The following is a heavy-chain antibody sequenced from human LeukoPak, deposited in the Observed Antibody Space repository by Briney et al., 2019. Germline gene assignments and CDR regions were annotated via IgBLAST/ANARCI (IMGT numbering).Heavy chain of an antibody. D-gene: IGHD2-8*01. Sequence: PGGSLRLSCAASGFTFSSYSMNWVRQAPGKGLEWVSSISSSSSYIYYADSVKGRFTISRDNAKNSLYLQMNSLRAEDTAVYYCARDAAIMVYAQDYYYMDVWGKGTTVTVSS. CDR2: ISSSSSYI. CDR3: ARDAAIMVYAQDYYYMDV. J-gene: IGHJ6*03. CDR1: GFTFSSYS. V-gene: IGHV3-21*01.